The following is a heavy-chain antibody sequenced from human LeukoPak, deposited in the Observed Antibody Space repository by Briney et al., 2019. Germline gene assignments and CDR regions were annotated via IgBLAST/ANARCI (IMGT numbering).Heavy chain of an antibody. CDR2: IWYDGSNK. J-gene: IGHJ4*02. Sequence: PGRSLRLSCAASGFTFSSYGMHWVRQAPGKGLEWVAVIWYDGSNKYYADSVKGRFTISRDNSKNTLYLQMNSLRAEDTAVYYCAKTAIAVANEPLDYFDYWGQGTLVTVSS. CDR1: GFTFSSYG. D-gene: IGHD6-19*01. V-gene: IGHV3-33*06. CDR3: AKTAIAVANEPLDYFDY.